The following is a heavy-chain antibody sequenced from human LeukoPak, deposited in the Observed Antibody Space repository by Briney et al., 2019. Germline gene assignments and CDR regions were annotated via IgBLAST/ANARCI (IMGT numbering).Heavy chain of an antibody. D-gene: IGHD2-2*01. CDR3: ARIRCGTSCYSDYYYYYMDV. J-gene: IGHJ6*03. V-gene: IGHV4-39*07. CDR1: GGSISSNSYY. Sequence: PSETLSLTCTVSGGSISSNSYYWGWIRQPPGRGLEWIGNIYYSGSTYYNPSLKSRVTISVDTSKNQFSLKLSSVTAADTAVYYCARIRCGTSCYSDYYYYYMDVWGKGTTVTVSS. CDR2: IYYSGST.